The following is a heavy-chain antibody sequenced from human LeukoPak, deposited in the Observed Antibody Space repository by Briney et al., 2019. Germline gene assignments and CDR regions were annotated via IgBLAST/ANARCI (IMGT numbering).Heavy chain of an antibody. J-gene: IGHJ4*02. Sequence: ASVKVSCKVSGYTLTELSMHWVRQAPGKGLEWMGGFDPEDGETIYAQKFQGKVTMTEDTSTDTAYMELSSLRSEDTAVYYCATSFRYQIFPFDYWGQGTLVTVSS. CDR3: ATSFRYQIFPFDY. D-gene: IGHD2-2*01. V-gene: IGHV1-24*01. CDR1: GYTLTELS. CDR2: FDPEDGET.